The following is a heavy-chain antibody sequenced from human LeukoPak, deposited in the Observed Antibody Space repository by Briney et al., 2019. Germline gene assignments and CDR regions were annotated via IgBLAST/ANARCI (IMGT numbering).Heavy chain of an antibody. CDR1: GGSFSGYY. J-gene: IGHJ6*03. CDR2: INHSGST. V-gene: IGHV4-34*01. Sequence: PSETLSLTCAVYGGSFSGYYWSWIRQPPGKGLEWIGEINHSGSTNYNPSLKSRVTISVDTSKNQFSLKLSSVTAADTAVYYCARRFNRVYARYHYYYMDVWGKGTTVTVSS. CDR3: ARRFNRVYARYHYYYMDV. D-gene: IGHD2-8*01.